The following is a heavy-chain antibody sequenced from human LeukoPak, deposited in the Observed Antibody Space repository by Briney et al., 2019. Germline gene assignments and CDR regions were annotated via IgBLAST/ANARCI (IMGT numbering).Heavy chain of an antibody. CDR2: ISGYNGKK. Sequence: PVASVQVSCLASGCTFTRYGISWVRPAPGQGLEWMGWISGYNGKKNYAQKFQGRVTMTIDTSTSTLYMELRSLRSDDTAVYYCARGRTHRRLWLGESTGGPFDYWGQGTLVTVSS. J-gene: IGHJ4*02. D-gene: IGHD3-10*01. CDR3: ARGRTHRRLWLGESTGGPFDY. V-gene: IGHV1-18*01. CDR1: GCTFTRYG.